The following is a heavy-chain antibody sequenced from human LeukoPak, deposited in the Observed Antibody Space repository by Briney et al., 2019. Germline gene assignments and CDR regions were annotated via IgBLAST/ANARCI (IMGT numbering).Heavy chain of an antibody. CDR2: IYYSGST. D-gene: IGHD6-19*01. CDR1: GGSISSYY. CDR3: ARDQSPAWTYSSGATGY. J-gene: IGHJ4*02. Sequence: SETLSLTCTVSGGSISSYYWSWIRQPPGKGLEWIGYIYYSGSTNYNPSLKSRVTISVDTSKNQFSLKLSSVTAADTAVYYCARDQSPAWTYSSGATGYWGQGTLVTVSS. V-gene: IGHV4-59*01.